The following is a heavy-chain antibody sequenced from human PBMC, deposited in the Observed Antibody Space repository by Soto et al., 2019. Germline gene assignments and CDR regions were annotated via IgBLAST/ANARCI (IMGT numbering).Heavy chain of an antibody. V-gene: IGHV4-61*01. CDR3: ARDSAEDGFDP. D-gene: IGHD3-10*01. CDR2: IYYSGST. CDR1: GGSISSSSYY. J-gene: IGHJ5*02. Sequence: SEILSLTCTVSGGSISSSSYYWGWIRQPPGKGLEWIGYIYYSGSTNYNPSLKSRVTISVDTSKNQFSLKLSSVTAADTAMYYCARDSAEDGFDPWGQGTLVTVSS.